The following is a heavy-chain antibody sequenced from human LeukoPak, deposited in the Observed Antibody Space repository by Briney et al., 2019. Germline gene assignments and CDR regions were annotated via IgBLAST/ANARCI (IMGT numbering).Heavy chain of an antibody. CDR2: ISAYNGNT. CDR1: GYTFTSYG. CDR3: ARDMGATGFDY. Sequence: ASVTVSCTASGYTFTSYGVSWVRQAPGQGLEWMGWISAYNGNTNYAQKLQGRVTMTTDTSTSTAYMELRSLRSDDTAVYYCARDMGATGFDYWGQGTLVTVSS. J-gene: IGHJ4*02. V-gene: IGHV1-18*01. D-gene: IGHD1-26*01.